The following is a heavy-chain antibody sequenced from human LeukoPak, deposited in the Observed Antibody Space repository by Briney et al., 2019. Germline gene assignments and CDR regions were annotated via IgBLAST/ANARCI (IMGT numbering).Heavy chain of an antibody. CDR3: ARAKVLRYFD. J-gene: IGHJ4*02. Sequence: SETLSLTCAVSGGSISSGGYSWSWIRQPPGKGLEWIGYIYHSGSTYYNPSPKSRVTISVDRSKNQFSLKLSSVTAADTAVYYCARAKVLRYFDWGQGTLVTVSS. V-gene: IGHV4-30-2*01. D-gene: IGHD3-9*01. CDR1: GGSISSGGYS. CDR2: IYHSGST.